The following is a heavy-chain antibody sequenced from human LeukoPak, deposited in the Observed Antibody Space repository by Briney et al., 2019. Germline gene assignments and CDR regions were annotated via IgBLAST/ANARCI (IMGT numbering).Heavy chain of an antibody. J-gene: IGHJ4*02. CDR3: AREAVAGSHAFDY. CDR1: GGTFSSYA. CDR2: IIPIFGTA. V-gene: IGHV1-69*13. Sequence: ASVKVSCTASGGTFSSYAISWVRQAPGQGLEWMGGIIPIFGTANYAQKFQGRVTITADESTSTAYMELSSLRSEDTAVYYCAREAVAGSHAFDYWGQGTLVTVSS. D-gene: IGHD6-19*01.